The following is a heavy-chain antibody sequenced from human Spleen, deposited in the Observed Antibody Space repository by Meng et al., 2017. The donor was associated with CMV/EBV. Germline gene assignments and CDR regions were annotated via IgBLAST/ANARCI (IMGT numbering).Heavy chain of an antibody. D-gene: IGHD3-3*01. V-gene: IGHV1-18*01. Sequence: ASVKVSCKASCYTFTSYGISWVRQAPGQGLEWMGWISAYNGNTKYAQKLQGRVTMTTDTSTSTVYMELRSLRSDDTAVYYCARFFRGYYDFWSGYDCMDVWGQGTTVTVSS. CDR2: ISAYNGNT. CDR1: CYTFTSYG. CDR3: ARFFRGYYDFWSGYDCMDV. J-gene: IGHJ6*02.